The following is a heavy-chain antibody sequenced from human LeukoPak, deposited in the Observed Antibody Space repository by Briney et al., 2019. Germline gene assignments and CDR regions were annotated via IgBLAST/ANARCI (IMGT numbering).Heavy chain of an antibody. CDR1: GFTFSAYA. Sequence: GGSLRLSCAASGFTFSAYAISWVRQAPGKGLEWVSAISGSGGITYYADSVKGRFTISRGNSKNTLYLQMNGLRVEDTAIYYCAKDFPHYYEVPHGMDVWGQGTTVTV. CDR2: ISGSGGIT. D-gene: IGHD3-22*01. V-gene: IGHV3-23*01. CDR3: AKDFPHYYEVPHGMDV. J-gene: IGHJ6*02.